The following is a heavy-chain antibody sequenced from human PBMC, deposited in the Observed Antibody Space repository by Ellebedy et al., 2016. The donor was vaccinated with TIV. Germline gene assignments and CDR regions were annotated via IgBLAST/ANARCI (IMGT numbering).Heavy chain of an antibody. D-gene: IGHD5-24*01. CDR1: GFTFRSYG. J-gene: IGHJ4*02. CDR3: AKDLGRWLQYFDS. Sequence: GGSLRLSCVASGFTFRSYGMHWVRQAPGKGLEWVAGLLYDGNDEYYADSVKGRFTISRDSSKSTLYLQMNSLRTEDTAVYYCAKDLGRWLQYFDSWGQGTLVTVSP. V-gene: IGHV3-30*18. CDR2: LLYDGNDE.